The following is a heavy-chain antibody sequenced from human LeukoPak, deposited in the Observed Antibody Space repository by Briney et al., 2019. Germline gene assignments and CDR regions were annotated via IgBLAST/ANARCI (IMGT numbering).Heavy chain of an antibody. CDR2: SGST. CDR1: GYSITSTYY. J-gene: IGHJ1*01. V-gene: IGHV4-38-2*01. D-gene: IGHD3-9*01. Sequence: PSETLSLTCAVSGYSITSTYYWGWIRQPPGKGLERIGSGSTYYNPSLRSRVTISVDTSKNQFFLKLNSVTAADTAVYYCATRTSSNPWLYFQHWGQGTLVTVSS. CDR3: ATRTSSNPWLYFQH.